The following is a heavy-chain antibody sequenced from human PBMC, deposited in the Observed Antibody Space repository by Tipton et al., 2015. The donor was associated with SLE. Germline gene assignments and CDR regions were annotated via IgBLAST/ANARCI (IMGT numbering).Heavy chain of an antibody. J-gene: IGHJ4*02. V-gene: IGHV4-61*01. Sequence: TLSLTCTVSGGSVSSGSYYWSWIRQPPGKGLEWIGYIYSSVSTKYNPSLKNRVTISADTSKNQFSLKLSSVTAADTAVYYCASGGYSSVTDYWGQGTLVTVSS. CDR1: GGSVSSGSYY. CDR2: IYSSVST. D-gene: IGHD6-19*01. CDR3: ASGGYSSVTDY.